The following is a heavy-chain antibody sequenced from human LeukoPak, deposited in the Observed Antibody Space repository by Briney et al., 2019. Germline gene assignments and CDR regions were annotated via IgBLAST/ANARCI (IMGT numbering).Heavy chain of an antibody. Sequence: SETLSLTCAVSGYSISSGYYWGWTRQPPGKGLEWTGSIYHSGSTYYNPSLKSRVTISVDTSKNQFSLKLSSVTAADTAVYYCARVVVVVAAREYYFDYWGQGTLVTVSS. CDR2: IYHSGST. D-gene: IGHD2-15*01. CDR3: ARVVVVVAAREYYFDY. V-gene: IGHV4-38-2*01. J-gene: IGHJ4*02. CDR1: GYSISSGYY.